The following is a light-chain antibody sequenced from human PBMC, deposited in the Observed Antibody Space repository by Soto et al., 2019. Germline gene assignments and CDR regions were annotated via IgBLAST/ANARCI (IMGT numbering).Light chain of an antibody. CDR2: KAS. J-gene: IGKJ1*01. Sequence: DIQMTQSPSTLSASVGDRVTITCRASQSISSWLAWYQQKPGKAPKLLIYKASSLESGVPSRFSGSGSGTEFTLTISSLQPDDFATYYCQQYISYSSTFGQGTKVDNK. CDR1: QSISSW. V-gene: IGKV1-5*03. CDR3: QQYISYSST.